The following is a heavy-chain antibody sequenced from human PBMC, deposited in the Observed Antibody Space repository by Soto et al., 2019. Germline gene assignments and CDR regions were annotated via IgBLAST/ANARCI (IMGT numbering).Heavy chain of an antibody. J-gene: IGHJ4*02. Sequence: PGGSLRLSCAASGFTFSSYGMHWVRQAPGKGLEWVAVIWYDGSNKYYADSVKGRFTISRDNSKNTLYLQMNSLRAEDTAVYYCARDMRYDDYYFDYWGQGTLVTVSS. CDR1: GFTFSSYG. CDR3: ARDMRYDDYYFDY. D-gene: IGHD3-3*01. V-gene: IGHV3-33*01. CDR2: IWYDGSNK.